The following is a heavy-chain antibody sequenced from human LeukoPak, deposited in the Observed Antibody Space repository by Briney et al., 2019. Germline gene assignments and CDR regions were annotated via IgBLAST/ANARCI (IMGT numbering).Heavy chain of an antibody. D-gene: IGHD3-22*01. Sequence: SGGSLRLSCAASGFTFSSYWMSWVRQAPGKGLEWVANIKQDGSEKYYVDSVKGRFTISRDNAKNSLYLQMNSLRAEDTAVYYCARGGGGDYYDSSGYLWGQGTLVTVSS. CDR2: IKQDGSEK. CDR1: GFTFSSYW. V-gene: IGHV3-7*01. CDR3: ARGGGGDYYDSSGYL. J-gene: IGHJ4*02.